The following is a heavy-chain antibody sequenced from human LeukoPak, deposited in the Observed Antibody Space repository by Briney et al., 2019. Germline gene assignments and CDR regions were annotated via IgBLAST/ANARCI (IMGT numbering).Heavy chain of an antibody. CDR3: ARDSRITPRDGFDI. J-gene: IGHJ3*02. CDR1: GFTFSSYG. V-gene: IGHV3-23*01. CDR2: ISGSGGST. D-gene: IGHD3-16*01. Sequence: GGSLRLSCAASGFTFSSYGMSWVRQAPGKGLEWVSAISGSGGSTYYADSAKGRFTISRDNAKNSLYLQMNSLRAEDTAVYYCARDSRITPRDGFDIWGQGTMATVSS.